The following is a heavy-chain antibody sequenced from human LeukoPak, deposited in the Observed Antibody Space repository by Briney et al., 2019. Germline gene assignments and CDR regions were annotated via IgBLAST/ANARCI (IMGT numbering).Heavy chain of an antibody. J-gene: IGHJ4*02. D-gene: IGHD6-19*01. V-gene: IGHV3-11*04. CDR1: GFTFSDYY. CDR3: AREAVPYDY. Sequence: PGGSLRLSCAASGFTFSDYYMSWIRQAPGKGLEWVSNISSSDTSIYYADSVKGRFTIPRDNAKNSLYLQMNSLRAEDTAVYYWAREAVPYDYWGQGTLVTVSS. CDR2: ISSSDTSI.